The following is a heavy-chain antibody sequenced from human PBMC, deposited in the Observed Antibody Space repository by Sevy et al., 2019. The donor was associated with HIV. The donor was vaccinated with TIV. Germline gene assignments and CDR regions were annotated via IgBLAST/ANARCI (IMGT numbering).Heavy chain of an antibody. V-gene: IGHV3-33*01. Sequence: GSLRLSCAATGITFSNYAMHWVRQAPGKGMEWVAIIWSDGAYQYHGDSVKGRFTISRDNSKNTLYLQMNNVRVEDTAVYYCARGGYYYDNAAYYALDSWGQGTLVTVSS. CDR1: GITFSNYA. J-gene: IGHJ4*02. CDR3: ARGGYYYDNAAYYALDS. CDR2: IWSDGAYQ. D-gene: IGHD3-22*01.